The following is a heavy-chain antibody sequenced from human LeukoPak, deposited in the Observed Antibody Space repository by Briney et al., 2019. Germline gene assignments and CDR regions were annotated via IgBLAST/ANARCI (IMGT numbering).Heavy chain of an antibody. CDR1: GGTFSSYA. CDR3: ARDMEAVAGRYYYYYMDV. J-gene: IGHJ6*03. D-gene: IGHD6-19*01. CDR2: IIPIFGTA. Sequence: GASVKVSCKASGGTFSSYAISWVRQAPGQGLEWMGGIIPIFGTANYAQKFQGRVTITADKSTSTAYMELSSLRSEDTAVYYCARDMEAVAGRYYYYYMDVWGKGTTVTVSS. V-gene: IGHV1-69*06.